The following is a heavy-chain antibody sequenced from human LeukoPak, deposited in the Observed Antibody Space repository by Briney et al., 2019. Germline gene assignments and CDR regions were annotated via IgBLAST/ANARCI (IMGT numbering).Heavy chain of an antibody. CDR1: GFTFSSYG. J-gene: IGHJ4*02. D-gene: IGHD6-13*01. V-gene: IGHV3-7*01. CDR3: ARDGGAAAGHFDY. Sequence: GGSLRLSCAASGFTFSSYGINWVRQAPGKGLEWVANIKQDGSEKYYVDSVKGRFTISRDNAKNSLYLQMNSLRAEDTAVYYCARDGGAAAGHFDYWGQGTLVTVSS. CDR2: IKQDGSEK.